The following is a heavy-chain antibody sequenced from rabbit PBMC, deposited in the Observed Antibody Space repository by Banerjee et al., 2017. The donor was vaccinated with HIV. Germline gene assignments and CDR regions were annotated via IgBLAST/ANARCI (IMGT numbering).Heavy chain of an antibody. J-gene: IGHJ4*01. D-gene: IGHD6-1*01. CDR2: IYAGSSGTT. Sequence: QEQLEESGGGLVQPEGSLTLTCTASGFSFSSTYYMCWVRQAPGKGLEWIACIYAGSSGTTYYASWAKGRFTISKTSSTTVTLQMTSLTAADTATYFCARRVGGYTYGIGLWGPGTLVTVS. CDR1: GFSFSSTYY. V-gene: IGHV1S45*01. CDR3: ARRVGGYTYGIGL.